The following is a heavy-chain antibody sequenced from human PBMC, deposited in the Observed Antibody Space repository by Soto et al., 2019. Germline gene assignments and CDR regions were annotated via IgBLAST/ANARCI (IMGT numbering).Heavy chain of an antibody. V-gene: IGHV1-18*04. Sequence: QLQLGQSGTAVKKVGASVKGSCKVAVSTLTDYGFTWVRQAPGQGLGWGGWISGYNGNRDSAEKFHGRVTMTTDTSISTVYMELTSLRSDDTAVYFCTIDARGPSSDSDFDSWGQGTLVIVSS. CDR2: ISGYNGNR. D-gene: IGHD3-10*01. CDR3: TIDARGPSSDSDFDS. J-gene: IGHJ4*02. CDR1: VSTLTDYG.